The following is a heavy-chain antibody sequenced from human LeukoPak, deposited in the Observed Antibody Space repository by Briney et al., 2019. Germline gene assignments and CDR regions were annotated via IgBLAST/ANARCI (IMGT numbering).Heavy chain of an antibody. Sequence: GGSLRLSCAASGFTFSGFWMSWVRQTPGKGLEWVANIKQDGSEKYYVDSVKGRFTISRDNAKNSLSLQMNGLRVEDTAVYYCAKGGKWDVTPFDYWGQGTLVTVSS. CDR1: GFTFSGFW. CDR2: IKQDGSEK. D-gene: IGHD1-26*01. V-gene: IGHV3-7*03. J-gene: IGHJ4*02. CDR3: AKGGKWDVTPFDY.